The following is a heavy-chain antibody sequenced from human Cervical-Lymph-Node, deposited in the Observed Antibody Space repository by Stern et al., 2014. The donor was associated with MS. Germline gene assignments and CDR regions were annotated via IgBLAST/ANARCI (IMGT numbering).Heavy chain of an antibody. D-gene: IGHD2-15*01. Sequence: VHLVESGGGVVHPGRSLRLSCAASGFTFTKYGMKWVRQAPGGGLEWIAAISYDGNSEYYSDSVRGRFSISRDNSKNTLFLHMSNLRLEDTAIYYCAKTAANSLFDYWGQGALVTVSS. CDR2: ISYDGNSE. CDR1: GFTFTKYG. CDR3: AKTAANSLFDY. J-gene: IGHJ4*02. V-gene: IGHV3-30*18.